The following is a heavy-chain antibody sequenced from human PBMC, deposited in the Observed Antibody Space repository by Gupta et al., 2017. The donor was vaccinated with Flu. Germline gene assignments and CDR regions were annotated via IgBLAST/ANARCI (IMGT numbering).Heavy chain of an antibody. V-gene: IGHV3-13*04. CDR2: IGTAGDT. CDR3: ARGSFAYYDILTGYLGSGYYGMDV. Sequence: LRLSCAASGFTFSSYDMHWVRQATGKGLEWVSAIGTAGDTYYPGSVKVRFTISRENAKNSLYLQMNSLRAGDTAVYYCARGSFAYYDILTGYLGSGYYGMDVWGQGTTVTVSS. CDR1: GFTFSSYD. D-gene: IGHD3-9*01. J-gene: IGHJ6*02.